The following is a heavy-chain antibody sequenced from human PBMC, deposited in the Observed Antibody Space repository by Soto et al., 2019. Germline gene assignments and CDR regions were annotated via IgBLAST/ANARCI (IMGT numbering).Heavy chain of an antibody. CDR1: GFTFTSSA. V-gene: IGHV1-58*02. CDR2: IVVGSGNT. CDR3: AAEVPGGEWLRLEGAFDI. J-gene: IGHJ3*02. D-gene: IGHD5-12*01. Sequence: SGKVSCKASGFTFTSSAMQWVRQARGQRLEWIGWIVVGSGNTNYAQKFQERVTITRDMSTSTAYMELSSLRSEDTALYYCAAEVPGGEWLRLEGAFDIWGQGTMVTVSS.